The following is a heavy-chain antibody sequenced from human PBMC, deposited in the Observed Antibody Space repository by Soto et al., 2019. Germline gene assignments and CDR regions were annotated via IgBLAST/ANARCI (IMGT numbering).Heavy chain of an antibody. CDR2: IYYSGRT. J-gene: IGHJ5*02. CDR1: GGSISSGDSY. CDR3: ARERPDGARLDP. V-gene: IGHV4-30-4*01. Sequence: QVQLQESGPGLVKPSQTLSLTCTVSGGSISSGDSYWSWIRQPPGKGLEWIGYIYYSGRTYYNPSLKSRVTISVDTSKNQFSLKLSAVTAADTAVYYCARERPDGARLDPWGQGTLVTVSS. D-gene: IGHD6-6*01.